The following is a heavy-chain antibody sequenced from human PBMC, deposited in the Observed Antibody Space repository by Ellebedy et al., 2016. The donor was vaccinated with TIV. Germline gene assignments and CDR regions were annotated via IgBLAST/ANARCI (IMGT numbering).Heavy chain of an antibody. CDR1: GFTFNTLA. V-gene: IGHV3-23*01. Sequence: GGSLRLSXEASGFTFNTLAMSWVRQAPGKGLEWVSTISGSGGRTYHADSVKGRLAISRDNSKNTLYLQMNSLRTEDTAVYYCAGGDGSYRGWLRPWGQGTLVTVSS. J-gene: IGHJ5*02. CDR2: ISGSGGRT. CDR3: AGGDGSYRGWLRP. D-gene: IGHD3-10*01.